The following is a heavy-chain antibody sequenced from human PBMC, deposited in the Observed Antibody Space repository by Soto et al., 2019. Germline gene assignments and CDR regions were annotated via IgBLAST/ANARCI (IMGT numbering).Heavy chain of an antibody. J-gene: IGHJ4*02. D-gene: IGHD2-2*01. V-gene: IGHV3-7*04. Sequence: EVQLVESGGGLVQPGGSLRLSCAASGFTFNNYWMTCVRQAPGKGLVWVANIKQDVSETYYVDSVEGRFTSSRDNAKNSVYLQMNSRRVEDTAVFYCARELVYCSSSSCWSYDWGQGTLVTVSS. CDR2: IKQDVSET. CDR1: GFTFNNYW. CDR3: ARELVYCSSSSCWSYD.